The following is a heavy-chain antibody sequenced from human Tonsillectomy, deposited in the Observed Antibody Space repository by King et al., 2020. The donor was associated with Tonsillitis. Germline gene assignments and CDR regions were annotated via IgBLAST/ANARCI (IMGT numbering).Heavy chain of an antibody. V-gene: IGHV3-23*04. J-gene: IGHJ4*02. CDR3: AKLGSFDY. CDR2: ISGSGGSP. Sequence: VQLVESGGGLVQPGGSLRLSCSASGFTFSSYAMSWVRQAPGKGLEWVSAISGSGGSPYYADTVKGRFTISRDNSKNTLYLKMTSLRAEDTAVYYCAKLGSFDYWGQGTLVTVSS. D-gene: IGHD3-10*01. CDR1: GFTFSSYA.